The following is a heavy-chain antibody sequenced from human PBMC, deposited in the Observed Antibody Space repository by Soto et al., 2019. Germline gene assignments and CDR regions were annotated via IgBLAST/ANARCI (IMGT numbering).Heavy chain of an antibody. CDR3: ARMVGYYDFWSGSDRAYFDY. CDR1: GYTFTSYA. D-gene: IGHD3-3*01. Sequence: QVPLVQSGAEVKKPGASVKVSCKASGYTFTSYAMHWVRQAPGQRLEWMGWINAGNGNTKYSQKFQGRVTITRDTSASTAYMELSSLRSEDTAVYYCARMVGYYDFWSGSDRAYFDYWGQGTLVTVSS. CDR2: INAGNGNT. J-gene: IGHJ4*02. V-gene: IGHV1-3*01.